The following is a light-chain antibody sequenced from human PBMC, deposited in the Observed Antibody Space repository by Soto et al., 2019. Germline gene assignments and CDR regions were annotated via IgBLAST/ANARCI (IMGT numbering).Light chain of an antibody. V-gene: IGKV3-11*01. CDR1: QSVSSY. Sequence: EIVLTQSPATLSLSPGERATLSCRASQSVSSYLAWYQQKPGQAPRLLIYDASNRATGIPARFSGSGSGTDFTLTISSLQPEDFATYYCQGHSTYPRTFGQGTKVEIK. CDR3: QGHSTYPRT. J-gene: IGKJ1*01. CDR2: DAS.